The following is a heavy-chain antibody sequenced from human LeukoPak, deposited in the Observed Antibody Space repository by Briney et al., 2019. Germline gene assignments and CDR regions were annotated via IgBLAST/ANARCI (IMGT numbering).Heavy chain of an antibody. CDR2: ISSSSSTI. V-gene: IGHV3-48*01. Sequence: GGSLRLSCAVSGFTFSSYSMNWVRQAPGKGLEWVSYISSSSSTIYYADSVKGRFTISRDNAKNSLYLQMNSLRAEDTAVYYCARGVYYYYYMDVWGKGTTVTVSS. CDR1: GFTFSSYS. CDR3: ARGVYYYYYMDV. J-gene: IGHJ6*03.